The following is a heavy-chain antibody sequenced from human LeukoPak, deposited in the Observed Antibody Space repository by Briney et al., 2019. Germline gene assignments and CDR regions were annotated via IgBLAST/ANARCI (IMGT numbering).Heavy chain of an antibody. CDR3: ARGIAVYGDYELYNWFDP. D-gene: IGHD4-17*01. J-gene: IGHJ5*02. V-gene: IGHV1-2*02. CDR1: GYTFTGYY. CDR2: INPNSGAT. Sequence: ASVKVSCKASGYTFTGYYMHWVRQAPGQGLEWMGWINPNSGATNYAQKFQGRVTMTRDTSISTAYMELSRLRSDDTAVYYCARGIAVYGDYELYNWFDPWGQGTLVTVSS.